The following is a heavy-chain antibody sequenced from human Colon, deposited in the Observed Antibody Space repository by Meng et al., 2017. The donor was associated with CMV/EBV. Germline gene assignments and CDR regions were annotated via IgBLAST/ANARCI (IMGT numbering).Heavy chain of an antibody. Sequence: SETLSLTCTVSGGSVSSGNYYWSWIRQSPGKRLEFIGYIFVRGSANYSPSLRSRVTISVDTSKNQFSLELTSVTAADTAVYYCAKGDMVRGVIDYWGQGTLVTVSS. CDR1: GGSVSSGNYY. CDR2: IFVRGSA. V-gene: IGHV4-61*01. CDR3: AKGDMVRGVIDY. D-gene: IGHD3-10*01. J-gene: IGHJ4*02.